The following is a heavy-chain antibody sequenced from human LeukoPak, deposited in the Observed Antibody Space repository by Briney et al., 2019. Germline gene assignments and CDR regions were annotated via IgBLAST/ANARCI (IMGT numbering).Heavy chain of an antibody. CDR2: IIPTFGTA. V-gene: IGHV1-69*05. CDR1: GGTFSSYA. CDR3: ARVGTADMDV. Sequence: ASVKVFCKASGGTFSSYAISWVRQAPGQGLEWMGGIIPTFGTANYAQKFQGRVTITTDESTSTAYMELSSLRSEDTAVYYCARVGTADMDVWGKGTTVTVSS. J-gene: IGHJ6*03.